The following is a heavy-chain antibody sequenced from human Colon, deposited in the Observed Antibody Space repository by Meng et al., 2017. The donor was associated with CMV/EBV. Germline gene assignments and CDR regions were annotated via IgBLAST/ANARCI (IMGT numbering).Heavy chain of an antibody. CDR1: GFTFSDYY. CDR2: ISSSSNTI. D-gene: IGHD1-1*01. J-gene: IGHJ6*02. CDR3: ARIERPGGRYNSYGLDV. Sequence: GGSLRLSYAASGFTFSDYYMSWIRQAPGKGLEWISYISSSSNTIHYADSMRGRFTISRDNANNSLYLQVNSLRGEDTAVYYCARIERPGGRYNSYGLDVWGQGTTVTVSS. V-gene: IGHV3-11*01.